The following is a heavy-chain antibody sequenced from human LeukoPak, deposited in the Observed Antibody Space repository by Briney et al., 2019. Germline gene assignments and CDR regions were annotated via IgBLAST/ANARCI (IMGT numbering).Heavy chain of an antibody. CDR3: AKDPLDTAMGPWNY. CDR1: GFTFSTSA. CDR2: ISTSGTT. D-gene: IGHD5-18*01. J-gene: IGHJ4*02. Sequence: PGGSLRLSCAVSGFTFSTSAMTWVRQAPGKGLEWVSRISTSGTTYYADSVKGRLTISRDNSKNTLYLQMNSLIAEDAAVYYCAKDPLDTAMGPWNYCSQGTLVTASS. V-gene: IGHV3-23*01.